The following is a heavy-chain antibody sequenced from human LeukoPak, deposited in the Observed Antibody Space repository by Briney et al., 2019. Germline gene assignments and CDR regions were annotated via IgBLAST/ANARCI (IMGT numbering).Heavy chain of an antibody. CDR3: ARQGYISGQGFRNNWFDP. J-gene: IGHJ5*02. CDR1: GGSISGSSYY. V-gene: IGHV4-39*01. D-gene: IGHD6-19*01. Sequence: SETLSLTCTVSGGSISGSSYYWGWIRQPPGKGLEWIGSIYYSGSTYYNPSLKSRVTISVDTSKNQFSLKLSSVTAADTAVYYCARQGYISGQGFRNNWFDPWGQGSLVTVSS. CDR2: IYYSGST.